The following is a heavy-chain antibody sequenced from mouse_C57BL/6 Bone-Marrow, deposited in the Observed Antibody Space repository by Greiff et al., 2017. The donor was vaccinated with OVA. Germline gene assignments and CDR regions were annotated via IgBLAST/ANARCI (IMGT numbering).Heavy chain of an antibody. V-gene: IGHV1-66*01. D-gene: IGHD1-1*01. CDR3: ARRELYYYFDD. CDR2: IYPGRGNT. J-gene: IGHJ2*01. CDR1: GYSFTSYY. Sequence: VQLQQSGPELVKPGASVKISCKASGYSFTSYYIPWVKQRPGQGLEWIGWIYPGRGNTKYNEKFKGKATLTADTSSSTAYMQLSSLTSEDSAVDYCARRELYYYFDDWGQGTTLTVSS.